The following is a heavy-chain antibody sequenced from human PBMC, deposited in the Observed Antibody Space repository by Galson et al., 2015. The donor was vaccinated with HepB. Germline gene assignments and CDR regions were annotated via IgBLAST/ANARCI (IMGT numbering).Heavy chain of an antibody. CDR1: GYTFTSYA. D-gene: IGHD3-16*01. CDR2: INAGNGNT. CDR3: ARDRGYYYGMDV. J-gene: IGHJ6*02. V-gene: IGHV1-3*01. Sequence: QSGAEVKKPGESLKISCKASGYTFTSYAMHWVRQAPGQRLEWMGWINAGNGNTKYSQKFQGRVTITRDTSASTAYMELSGLRSEDTAVYYCARDRGYYYGMDVWGQGTTVTVSS.